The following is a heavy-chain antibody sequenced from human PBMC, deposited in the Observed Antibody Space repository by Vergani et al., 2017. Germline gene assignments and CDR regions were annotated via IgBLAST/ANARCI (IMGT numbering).Heavy chain of an antibody. D-gene: IGHD3-3*01. Sequence: QVQLVESGGGVVQPGRSLRLSCAASGFTFSSYGMHWVRQAPGKGLEWVAVIWYDGSNKYFADSVRGRFTISRDNSKNTLYLQMNSVRAEDTAVYYCTRALYDFWSGYYSRDAFDIWGQGTMVTVSS. CDR2: IWYDGSNK. V-gene: IGHV3-33*01. J-gene: IGHJ3*02. CDR3: TRALYDFWSGYYSRDAFDI. CDR1: GFTFSSYG.